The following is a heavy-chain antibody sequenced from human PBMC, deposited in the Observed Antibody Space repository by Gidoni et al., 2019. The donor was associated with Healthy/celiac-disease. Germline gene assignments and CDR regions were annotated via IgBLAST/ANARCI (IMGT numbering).Heavy chain of an antibody. CDR3: ARGTITAMDV. CDR2: TRNKANSYTT. Sequence: ELQLVESGGGLVQPGGSLRLSCAASGFTFSDHYMDWVRQAPGKGLEWFGRTRNKANSYTTEYAASVKGRFTISRDDSKNSLYLQMNSLKTEDTAVYYCARGTITAMDVWGQGTTVTVSS. D-gene: IGHD5-12*01. J-gene: IGHJ6*02. V-gene: IGHV3-72*01. CDR1: GFTFSDHY.